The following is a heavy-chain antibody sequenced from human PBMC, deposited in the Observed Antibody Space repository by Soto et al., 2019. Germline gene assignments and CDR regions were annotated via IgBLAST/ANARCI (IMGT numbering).Heavy chain of an antibody. CDR1: GFTFSSYG. J-gene: IGHJ6*02. CDR2: ISYDGSNK. Sequence: QVQLVESGGGVVQPGRSLRLSCAASGFTFSSYGMHWVRQAPGKGLEWVAVISYDGSNKYYADSVKGRFTISRDNSKNTLYQQMNSLGAEDTAVYYCAKENGDCISSRWCGMDVWGQGTTVTVSS. CDR3: AKENGDCISSRWCGMDV. D-gene: IGHD2-2*01. V-gene: IGHV3-30*18.